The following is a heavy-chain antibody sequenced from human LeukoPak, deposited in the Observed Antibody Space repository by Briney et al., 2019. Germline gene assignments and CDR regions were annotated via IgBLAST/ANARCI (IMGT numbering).Heavy chain of an antibody. CDR2: IYYSGST. Sequence: SETLSLTCTVSGGSISSYYWSWIRQPPGKGLEWIGYIYYSGSTNYNPSLKSRVTISVDTSKNQFSLKLSSVTAADTAVYYCARVDPDSSSTLEVFDYWGQGTLVTVPS. V-gene: IGHV4-59*01. CDR1: GGSISSYY. CDR3: ARVDPDSSSTLEVFDY. J-gene: IGHJ4*02. D-gene: IGHD6-6*01.